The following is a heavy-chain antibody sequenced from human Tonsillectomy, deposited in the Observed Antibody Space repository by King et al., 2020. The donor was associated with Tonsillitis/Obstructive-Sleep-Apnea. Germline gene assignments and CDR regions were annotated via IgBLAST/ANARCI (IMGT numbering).Heavy chain of an antibody. V-gene: IGHV3-7*01. Sequence: VQLVESGGGLVQPGGSLRLSCAASGFTFSSYWMSWVRQAPGKGLEWVANIKQDGSENYYVDSVKGRFTISRDNAKNSLYLQMNSLRAEDTAVYYWARDSGYYDFWSGYFYYYYYMDVWGKGATVTVSS. CDR1: GFTFSSYW. J-gene: IGHJ6*03. D-gene: IGHD3-3*01. CDR3: ARDSGYYDFWSGYFYYYYYMDV. CDR2: IKQDGSEN.